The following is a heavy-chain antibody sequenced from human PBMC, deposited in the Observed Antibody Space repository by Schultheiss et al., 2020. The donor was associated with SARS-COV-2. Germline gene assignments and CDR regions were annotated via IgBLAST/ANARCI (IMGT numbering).Heavy chain of an antibody. D-gene: IGHD5-24*01. Sequence: ASVKVSCKTSGYAFRSYGITWVRQSPGQGLEWMGWISGYNGYTDYAQKFQGRITMTTDTSASTAYMELSILRSEDTAVYYCARVGEMATSYFDYWGQGTLVTVSS. CDR2: ISGYNGYT. CDR1: GYAFRSYG. CDR3: ARVGEMATSYFDY. J-gene: IGHJ4*02. V-gene: IGHV1-18*04.